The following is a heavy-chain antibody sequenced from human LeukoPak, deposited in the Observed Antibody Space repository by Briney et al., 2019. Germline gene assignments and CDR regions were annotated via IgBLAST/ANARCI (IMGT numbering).Heavy chain of an antibody. J-gene: IGHJ4*02. Sequence: PSETLSLTCAVYGGSFSGYYWSWIRQPPGKGLEWIGEINHSGSTNYNPSLKSRVTISVDTSKNQFSLKLSSVTAADTAVYYCARGVRGVYYYFDYWGQGTLVTVSS. CDR2: INHSGST. CDR3: ARGVRGVYYYFDY. V-gene: IGHV4-34*01. D-gene: IGHD3-10*01. CDR1: GGSFSGYY.